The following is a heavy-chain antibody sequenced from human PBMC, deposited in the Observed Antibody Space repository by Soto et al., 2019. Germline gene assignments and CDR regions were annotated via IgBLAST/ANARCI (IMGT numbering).Heavy chain of an antibody. Sequence: GASVKVSCKASGYIFTSYGINWVRQAPGQGLEWMGWISAYNGNTNYAQNLQGRVTMTTDTSTSTAYMELRSLRAEDTAVYYCAYFPGYWGQGTLVTVSS. D-gene: IGHD1-26*01. CDR3: AYFPGY. J-gene: IGHJ4*02. V-gene: IGHV1-18*01. CDR2: ISAYNGNT. CDR1: GYIFTSYG.